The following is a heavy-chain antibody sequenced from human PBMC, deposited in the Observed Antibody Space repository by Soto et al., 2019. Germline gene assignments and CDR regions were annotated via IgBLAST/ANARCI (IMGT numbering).Heavy chain of an antibody. J-gene: IGHJ5*02. D-gene: IGHD3-10*01. V-gene: IGHV2-5*02. Sequence: SGPPLGNPTQTLTLTCTFTGFSLRPSGEGVGWIRQPPGKALEWLALQYWENDKRYSPSLKSRLTITKDTSKNQVVLTMTNMDPVDTATYYFSHNMVSWFDPWGQGTLVTVSS. CDR3: SHNMVSWFDP. CDR2: QYWENDK. CDR1: GFSLRPSGEG.